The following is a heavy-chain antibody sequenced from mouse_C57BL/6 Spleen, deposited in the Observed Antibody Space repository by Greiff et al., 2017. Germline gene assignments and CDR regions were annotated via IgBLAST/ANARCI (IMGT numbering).Heavy chain of an antibody. D-gene: IGHD1-1*01. CDR1: GYAFTNYL. J-gene: IGHJ1*03. CDR3: ARYGSSYEWYFDV. Sequence: QVQLQQSGAELVRPGTSVKVSCKASGYAFTNYLIEWVKQRPGQGLEWIGVINPGSGGTNYNEKFKGKATLTADKSSSTAYMQLSSLTSEDSAVYFCARYGSSYEWYFDVWGTGTTVTVSS. CDR2: INPGSGGT. V-gene: IGHV1-54*01.